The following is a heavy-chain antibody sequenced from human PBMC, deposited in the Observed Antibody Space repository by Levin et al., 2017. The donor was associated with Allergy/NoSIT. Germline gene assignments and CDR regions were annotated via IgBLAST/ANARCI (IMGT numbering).Heavy chain of an antibody. CDR2: ISGSGGST. J-gene: IGHJ4*02. CDR3: AVVPAAPNEILFDY. CDR1: GFTFSSYA. V-gene: IGHV3-23*01. Sequence: GESLKISCAASGFTFSSYAMSWVRQAPGKGLEWVSAISGSGGSTYYADSVKGRFTISRDNSKNTLYLQMNSLRAEDTAVYYCAVVPAAPNEILFDYWGQGTLVTVSS. D-gene: IGHD2-2*01.